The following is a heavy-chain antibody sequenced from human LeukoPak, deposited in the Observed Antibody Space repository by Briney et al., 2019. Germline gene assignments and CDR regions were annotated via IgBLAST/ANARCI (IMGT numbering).Heavy chain of an antibody. CDR2: ISSSSSYT. D-gene: IGHD6-19*01. Sequence: GGSLRLSCAASGFTFSDYYMSWIRQAPGKGLEWVSYISSSSSYTNYADSVKGRFTISRDNAKNSLYLQTNSLRAEDTAVYYCASRSSGWYGIDYWGQGTLVTVSS. V-gene: IGHV3-11*06. CDR3: ASRSSGWYGIDY. CDR1: GFTFSDYY. J-gene: IGHJ4*02.